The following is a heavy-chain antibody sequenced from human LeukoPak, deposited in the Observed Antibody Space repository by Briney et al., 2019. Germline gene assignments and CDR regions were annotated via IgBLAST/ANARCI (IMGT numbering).Heavy chain of an antibody. Sequence: PSETLSLTCAVYGGXFSGYYCSWIRQPPGKGLEWIGEINHSGSTNYNPSLKSRVTISVDTSKNQFSLKLSSVTAADTAVYYCASRSGSYTPNDYWGQGTLVTVSS. D-gene: IGHD1-26*01. CDR1: GGXFSGYY. J-gene: IGHJ4*02. CDR3: ASRSGSYTPNDY. CDR2: INHSGST. V-gene: IGHV4-34*01.